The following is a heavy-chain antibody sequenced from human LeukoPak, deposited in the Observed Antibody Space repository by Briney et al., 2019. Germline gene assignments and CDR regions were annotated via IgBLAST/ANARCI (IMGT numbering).Heavy chain of an antibody. CDR3: ARDSGTTGEVKFDP. J-gene: IGHJ5*02. Sequence: PSETLSLTCTVSGGSISSYYWSWIRPPPGKGLEWIGYIYYSGSTNYNPSLKSRVTISVDTSKNQFSLNLISVTAADTAVYYCARDSGTTGEVKFDPWGQGTLVTVSS. CDR1: GGSISSYY. CDR2: IYYSGST. V-gene: IGHV4-59*12. D-gene: IGHD3-10*01.